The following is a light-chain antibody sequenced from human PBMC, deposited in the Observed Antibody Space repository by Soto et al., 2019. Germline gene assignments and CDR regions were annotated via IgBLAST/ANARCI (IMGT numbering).Light chain of an antibody. CDR3: QQYNNWPLWT. CDR1: QSVSSN. Sequence: EIVMTQSPATLSVSPGERATLSCRASQSVSSNLAWYQQKPGQAPRLLIYGASTRATGIPARFSGSGSGTESTLTISSLLSEDFAVYYCQQYNNWPLWTFGQGTKVEIK. J-gene: IGKJ1*01. V-gene: IGKV3-15*01. CDR2: GAS.